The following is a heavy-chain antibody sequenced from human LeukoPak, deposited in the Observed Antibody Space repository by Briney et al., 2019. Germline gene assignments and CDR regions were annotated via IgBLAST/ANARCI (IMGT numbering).Heavy chain of an antibody. D-gene: IGHD3-22*01. CDR3: ASGPDLDDYYDSSGYYYG. CDR2: IYTSGST. J-gene: IGHJ4*02. V-gene: IGHV4-4*07. CDR1: GGSISSYY. Sequence: PSETLPLTCTVSGGSISSYYWTWIRQPAGKGLEWIGRIYTSGSTNYNPSLKSRVTMSVDTSKNQFSLKLTSVTAADTAVYYCASGPDLDDYYDSSGYYYGWGQGTLVTVSS.